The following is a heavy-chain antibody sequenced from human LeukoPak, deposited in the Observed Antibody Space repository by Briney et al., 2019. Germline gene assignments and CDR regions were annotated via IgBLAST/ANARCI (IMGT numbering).Heavy chain of an antibody. V-gene: IGHV4-61*02. CDR3: ARDTGYCSGGSCYRYFDY. Sequence: ASETLSLTCTVSGGSISSGSYYWSWIRQPAGKGLEWIGRIYTSGSTNYNPSLKSRVTISVDTSKNQFSLKLSPVTAADTAVYYCARDTGYCSGGSCYRYFDYWGQGTLVTVSS. CDR2: IYTSGST. CDR1: GGSISSGSYY. J-gene: IGHJ4*02. D-gene: IGHD2-15*01.